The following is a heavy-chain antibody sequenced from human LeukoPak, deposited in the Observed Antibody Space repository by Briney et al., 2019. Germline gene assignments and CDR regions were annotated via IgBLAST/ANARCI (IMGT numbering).Heavy chain of an antibody. D-gene: IGHD3-10*01. J-gene: IGHJ4*02. V-gene: IGHV4-34*01. Sequence: SETLSLTCAVYGGSFSGYYWSWIRQPPGKGLEWIGEINHSGSTNYNPSLKSRVTISVDTSKNQFSLKLSSVTAADTAVYYCARVPLWFGEFTTYYFEYWGQGTLVTVSS. CDR2: INHSGST. CDR3: ARVPLWFGEFTTYYFEY. CDR1: GGSFSGYY.